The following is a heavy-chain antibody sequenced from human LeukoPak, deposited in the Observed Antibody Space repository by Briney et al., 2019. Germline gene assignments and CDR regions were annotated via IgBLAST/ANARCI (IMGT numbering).Heavy chain of an antibody. J-gene: IGHJ4*02. CDR2: IYYNGRT. Sequence: PSETLSLTCTVSGGSISSYYWSWIRQPPGKGLEWIGYIYYNGRTNYNSSLKSRVTISVDTSKNQFSLKLTSVTAADTAVYFCARQPSQRSGNKYSPKYFDYWGQGTLVTVSS. D-gene: IGHD3-10*01. V-gene: IGHV4-59*08. CDR3: ARQPSQRSGNKYSPKYFDY. CDR1: GGSISSYY.